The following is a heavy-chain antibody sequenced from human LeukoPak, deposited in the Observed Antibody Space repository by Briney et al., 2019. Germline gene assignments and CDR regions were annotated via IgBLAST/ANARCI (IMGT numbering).Heavy chain of an antibody. V-gene: IGHV5-51*01. D-gene: IGHD3-22*01. Sequence: GESLKISCKASGYKFPIYYIGWVRQMPGISLECISIIYTTDSDSRYSTSLEGHVTMSVDESINTAYLQWNSLKASDTATYYCARMSTSGSGGYWGDYFDYWGQGTLVTVSS. CDR1: GYKFPIYY. CDR2: IYTTDSDS. J-gene: IGHJ4*02. CDR3: ARMSTSGSGGYWGDYFDY.